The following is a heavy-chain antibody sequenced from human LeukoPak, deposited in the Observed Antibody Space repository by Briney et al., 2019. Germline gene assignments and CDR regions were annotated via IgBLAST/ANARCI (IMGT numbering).Heavy chain of an antibody. CDR3: ARRLIYYYDSSGYSFYYYYYYMDV. CDR2: IYHSGST. V-gene: IGHV4-38-2*02. J-gene: IGHJ6*03. CDR1: GYSISSGYY. D-gene: IGHD3-22*01. Sequence: PPETLSLTCTVSGYSISSGYYWGWIRQPPGKGLEWIGSIYHSGSTYYNPSLKSRVTISVDTSKNQFSLKLSSVTAADTAVYYCARRLIYYYDSSGYSFYYYYYYMDVWGKGTTVTISS.